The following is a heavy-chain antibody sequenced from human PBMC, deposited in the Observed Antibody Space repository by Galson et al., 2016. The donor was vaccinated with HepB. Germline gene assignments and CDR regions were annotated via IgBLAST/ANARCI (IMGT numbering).Heavy chain of an antibody. Sequence: SLRLSCAASGFILNSDWMNWVRQTPGKGLEWVANIRADGSVQYYVDSVMGRFTISRDSAKNSLYLQMSGLRVEETAVYYCARESTGSYFDWGQGTLVTVSS. V-gene: IGHV3-7*01. CDR1: GFILNSDW. CDR2: IRADGSVQ. J-gene: IGHJ4*02. D-gene: IGHD3-10*01. CDR3: ARESTGSYFD.